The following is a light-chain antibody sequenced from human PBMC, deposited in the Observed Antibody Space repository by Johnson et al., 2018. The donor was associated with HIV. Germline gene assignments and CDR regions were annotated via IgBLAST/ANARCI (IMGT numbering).Light chain of an antibody. V-gene: IGLV1-51*02. Sequence: QSVLTQPPSVSAAPGREVTISCSGSSSNIGSNYVSWYQQLPGTAPKLLIYENNKRPSGIPDRFSGSKSGTSATLGITGLQTGEEADYNWGTWDSRLSGLYVFGTGTNVTVL. J-gene: IGLJ1*01. CDR2: ENN. CDR1: SSNIGSNY. CDR3: GTWDSRLSGLYV.